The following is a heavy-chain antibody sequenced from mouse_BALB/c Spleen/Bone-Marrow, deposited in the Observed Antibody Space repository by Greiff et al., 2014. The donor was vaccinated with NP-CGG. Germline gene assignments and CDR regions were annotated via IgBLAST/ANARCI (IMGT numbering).Heavy chain of an antibody. Sequence: EVKLVESGGGLAQPGGSLRLSCAASGFTFSSYAMSWVRQTPEKRLEWVAYITISGGGSYYPDTVKGRFAISRDNAENTLYLQMSSLKSEDTAIYYCTRHGGGPDYFDHWGQGTTLIVSS. CDR3: TRHGGGPDYFDH. J-gene: IGHJ2*01. CDR1: GFTFSSYA. V-gene: IGHV5-12-2*01. CDR2: ITISGGGS.